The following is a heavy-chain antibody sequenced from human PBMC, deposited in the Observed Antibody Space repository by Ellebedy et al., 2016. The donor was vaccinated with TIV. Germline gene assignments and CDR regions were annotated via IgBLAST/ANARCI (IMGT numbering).Heavy chain of an antibody. CDR1: GKSLTELS. J-gene: IGHJ4*02. CDR3: ATEGPYRSGYLFDF. D-gene: IGHD3-22*01. V-gene: IGHV1-24*01. Sequence: AASVKVSCKVSGKSLTELSIHWLRPAPGKGLEWMGCFDHADNRTDYAHNSEGRITVTVDTSTDTAYMELNSLPSEDTAMYYCATEGPYRSGYLFDFWGQGALVTISS. CDR2: FDHADNRT.